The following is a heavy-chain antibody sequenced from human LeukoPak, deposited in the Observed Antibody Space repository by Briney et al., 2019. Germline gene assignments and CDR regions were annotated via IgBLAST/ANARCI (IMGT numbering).Heavy chain of an antibody. Sequence: ASVKVSCKTSGYTFTGYYMHWVRQAPGQGLEWMGWINPNSGGTKYAQKFEGRATMTRDTSISTAYMELSRLRSDDTALYYCARGTAEADLLADYWGQGTLVTVSS. V-gene: IGHV1-2*02. CDR1: GYTFTGYY. D-gene: IGHD6-19*01. J-gene: IGHJ4*02. CDR3: ARGTAEADLLADY. CDR2: INPNSGGT.